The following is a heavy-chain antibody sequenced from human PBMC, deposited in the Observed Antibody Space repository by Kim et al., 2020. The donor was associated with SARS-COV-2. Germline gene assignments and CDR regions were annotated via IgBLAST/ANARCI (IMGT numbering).Heavy chain of an antibody. CDR3: ARALSILRFVFDY. CDR1: GFTFSSYS. Sequence: GGSLRLSCAASGFTFSSYSMNWVRQAPGKGLEWVSSISSSSSYIYYADSVKGRFTISRDNAKNSLYLQMNSLRAEDTAVYYCARALSILRFVFDYWGQGTLVTVSS. J-gene: IGHJ4*02. CDR2: ISSSSSYI. D-gene: IGHD2-21*01. V-gene: IGHV3-21*01.